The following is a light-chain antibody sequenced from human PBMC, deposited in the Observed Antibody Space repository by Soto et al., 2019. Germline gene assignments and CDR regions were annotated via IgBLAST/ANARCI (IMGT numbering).Light chain of an antibody. CDR3: QHVKTYPRT. J-gene: IGKJ4*01. CDR2: EES. Sequence: DTHWTQSPSFRFASAGHGVQIIFRPSQAVPNTMAWYQQKPGKHPKLLIYEESTLHSGVPSRFSGRKSGTQFTLTIDSLQPEDFATYYCQHVKTYPRTVGGGTQVDIK. V-gene: IGKV1-9*01. CDR1: QAVPNT.